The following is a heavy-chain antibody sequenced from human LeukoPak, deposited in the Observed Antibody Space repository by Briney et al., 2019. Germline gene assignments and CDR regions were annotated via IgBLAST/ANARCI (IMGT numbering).Heavy chain of an antibody. Sequence: SETLSLTCAVYGGSFSGYYWSWVRQPPGKGLEWIGEINHSGSTNYNPSLKTRVTISVDTSKNQFSLRLSSVTAADAAVYYCARTLYSYAYSDFDYWGQGTLVTVSS. J-gene: IGHJ4*02. CDR2: INHSGST. CDR3: ARTLYSYAYSDFDY. V-gene: IGHV4-34*01. CDR1: GGSFSGYY. D-gene: IGHD5-18*01.